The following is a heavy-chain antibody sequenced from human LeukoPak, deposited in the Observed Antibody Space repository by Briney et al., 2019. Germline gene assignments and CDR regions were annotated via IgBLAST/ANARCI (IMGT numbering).Heavy chain of an antibody. Sequence: SETLSLTCTVSGGSISSSTFYWGWIRQPPGKGLEWIGSIYYSGTTYYNPSLKSRVIISIDTSKNQFSLKLSSVTAADTAVYYCTSRLPGDDEDYWGQETLVTVSS. V-gene: IGHV4-39*07. CDR3: TSRLPGDDEDY. CDR2: IYYSGTT. J-gene: IGHJ4*02. CDR1: GGSISSSTFY. D-gene: IGHD7-27*01.